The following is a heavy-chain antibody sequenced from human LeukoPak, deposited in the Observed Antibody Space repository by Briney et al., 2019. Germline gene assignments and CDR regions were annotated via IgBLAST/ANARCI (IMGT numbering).Heavy chain of an antibody. Sequence: GGSLRLSCVASGFTFSNLAMSWVRQTPGKGLEWVSTISAYDDTTHYADSVRGRFTISRDNSKNTLYLQMNSLRAEDTAVYYCARGQGYQLLPFDYWGQGTLVTVSS. CDR3: ARGQGYQLLPFDY. V-gene: IGHV3-23*01. CDR1: GFTFSNLA. CDR2: ISAYDDTT. J-gene: IGHJ4*02. D-gene: IGHD2-2*01.